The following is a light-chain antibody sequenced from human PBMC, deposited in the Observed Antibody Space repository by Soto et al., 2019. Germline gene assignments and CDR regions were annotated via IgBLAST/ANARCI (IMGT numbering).Light chain of an antibody. CDR2: DNN. V-gene: IGLV1-51*01. Sequence: QSVLTQPPSVSAAPGQKVTISCSGNSSNIGNNYISWYQQFPGTAPKLLIYDNNNRPSGIPDRFSGSKSDTSATLGVTGLQTGDEADYYCETWDSSLSTVVFGGGTKLTVL. CDR1: SSNIGNNY. CDR3: ETWDSSLSTVV. J-gene: IGLJ2*01.